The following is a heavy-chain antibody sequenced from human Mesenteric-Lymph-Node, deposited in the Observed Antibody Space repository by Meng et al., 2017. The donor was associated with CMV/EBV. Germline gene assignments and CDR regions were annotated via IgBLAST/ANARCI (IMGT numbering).Heavy chain of an antibody. D-gene: IGHD3-3*01. Sequence: GESLKISCAASGFTFSRYGMHWVRQAPGKGLEWVAFIRYDGSNKYYADSVKGRFTISRDNSKNTLYLQMNSLRAEDTAVYYCAKADYDFWSGYQTYFDYWGQGTLVTVSS. CDR2: IRYDGSNK. CDR1: GFTFSRYG. CDR3: AKADYDFWSGYQTYFDY. V-gene: IGHV3-30*02. J-gene: IGHJ4*02.